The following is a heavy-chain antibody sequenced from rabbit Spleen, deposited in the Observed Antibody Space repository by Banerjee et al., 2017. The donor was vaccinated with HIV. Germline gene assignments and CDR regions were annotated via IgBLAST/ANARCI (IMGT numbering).Heavy chain of an antibody. CDR3: ARDTSTSFSSYGMDL. V-gene: IGHV1S40*01. Sequence: QSLEESGGDLVKPGASLTLTCTASGVSFSSSSYLCRVRQAPGKGLEWIACIDIGSSGFTYFATWAKGRFTISKTSSTTVTLQMTRLTAADTATYFCARDTSTSFSSYGMDLWGPGTLVTVS. CDR1: GVSFSSSSY. CDR2: IDIGSSGFT. D-gene: IGHD1-1*01. J-gene: IGHJ6*01.